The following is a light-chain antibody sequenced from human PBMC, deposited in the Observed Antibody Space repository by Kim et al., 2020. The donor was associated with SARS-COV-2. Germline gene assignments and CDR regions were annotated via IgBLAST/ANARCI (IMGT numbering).Light chain of an antibody. CDR3: QSYDNSLSGYV. V-gene: IGLV1-40*01. J-gene: IGLJ1*01. CDR2: GDI. CDR1: SSTIGAGYE. Sequence: RVTIPSTGISSTIGAGYEVHWYQQLPGTAPKLLIYGDINRPSGVPDRFSGSKSGTSASLAITGLQTEDEADYYCQSYDNSLSGYVFGTGTKVTVL.